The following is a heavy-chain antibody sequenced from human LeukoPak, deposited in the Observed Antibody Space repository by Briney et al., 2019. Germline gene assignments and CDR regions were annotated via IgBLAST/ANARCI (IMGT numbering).Heavy chain of an antibody. J-gene: IGHJ4*02. Sequence: GGSLRLSCAASGFTFGSYWMSWVRQAPGKGLEWVANIKEDGSEKFYVDSVKGRFSISRDNARNSLYLQMNSLRAEDTAVYYCARGVPTGIDYFDYWGQGTLVTVSS. CDR3: ARGVPTGIDYFDY. CDR2: IKEDGSEK. D-gene: IGHD1-1*01. CDR1: GFTFGSYW. V-gene: IGHV3-7*01.